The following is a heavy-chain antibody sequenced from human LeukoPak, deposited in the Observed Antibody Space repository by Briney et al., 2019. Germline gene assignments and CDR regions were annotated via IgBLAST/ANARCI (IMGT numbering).Heavy chain of an antibody. CDR1: EFTFSYYW. J-gene: IGHJ3*02. Sequence: GGSLRLSCAASEFTFSYYWMHWVRQAAGKGLVWVSRIKTDGSSTNYADSVKGRFTISRDNAKNTLYLQMNSLRAEDTAVYYCVTVDRSGYSRAFDIWGQGTLVTVSS. V-gene: IGHV3-74*01. CDR2: IKTDGSST. CDR3: VTVDRSGYSRAFDI. D-gene: IGHD3-22*01.